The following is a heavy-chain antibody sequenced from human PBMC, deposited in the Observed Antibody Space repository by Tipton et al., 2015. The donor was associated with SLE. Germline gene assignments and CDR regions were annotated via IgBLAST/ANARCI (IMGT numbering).Heavy chain of an antibody. CDR3: ASSPGVTLFRVVTYFDL. V-gene: IGHV4-59*13. Sequence: TLSLTCTVSDDSITIDNWTWIRQPPGKGLEYIGYVSYSGVTNSNPSLQSRVTMSIDASKKQVSPRLSSVTAADTAVYYCASSPGVTLFRVVTYFDLWGQGILVTVSS. CDR1: DDSITIDN. J-gene: IGHJ4*02. D-gene: IGHD3-3*01. CDR2: VSYSGVT.